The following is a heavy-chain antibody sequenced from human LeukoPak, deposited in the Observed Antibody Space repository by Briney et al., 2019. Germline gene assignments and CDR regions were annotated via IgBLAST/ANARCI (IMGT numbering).Heavy chain of an antibody. CDR2: IYSGGST. V-gene: IGHV3-53*01. CDR3: ARDSLTHYDFWSGYYTPYYYYYGMDV. Sequence: GGSLRLSCAASGFTVSSNYMSWVRQAPGKGLEWVSVIYSGGSTYNADSVKGRFTISRDNSKNTLYLQMNSLRAEDTAVYYCARDSLTHYDFWSGYYTPYYYYYGMDVWGQGTTVTVSS. CDR1: GFTVSSNY. D-gene: IGHD3-3*01. J-gene: IGHJ6*02.